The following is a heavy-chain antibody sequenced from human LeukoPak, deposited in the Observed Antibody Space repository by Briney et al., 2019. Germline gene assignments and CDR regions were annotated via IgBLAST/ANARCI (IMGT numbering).Heavy chain of an antibody. J-gene: IGHJ3*02. CDR1: GYTFTGYY. Sequence: ASVKVSCKASGYTFTGYYMHWVRQAPGRGLEWMGWINPNSGGTNYAQKFQGRVTMTRDTSISTAYMELSRLRSDDTAVYYCASTVLWFGELWLGDIWGQGTMVTVSS. V-gene: IGHV1-2*02. CDR3: ASTVLWFGELWLGDI. D-gene: IGHD3-10*01. CDR2: INPNSGGT.